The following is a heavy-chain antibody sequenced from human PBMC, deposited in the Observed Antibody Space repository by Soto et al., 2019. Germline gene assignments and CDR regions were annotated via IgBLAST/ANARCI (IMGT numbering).Heavy chain of an antibody. D-gene: IGHD2-2*01. CDR2: ISAGDGNT. Sequence: ASVKVSCKASGYTFTSYAMHWVRQAPGQRLEWMGWISAGDGNTKYSQNFQGRVNNTRVTSASTAYMELSSLRSEDTAVYYCARDRYCSSISCYGDAFDIWGQGTMVTVSS. J-gene: IGHJ3*02. V-gene: IGHV1-3*01. CDR3: ARDRYCSSISCYGDAFDI. CDR1: GYTFTSYA.